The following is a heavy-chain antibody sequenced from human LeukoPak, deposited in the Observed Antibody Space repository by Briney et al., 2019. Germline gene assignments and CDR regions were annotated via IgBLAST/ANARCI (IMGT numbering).Heavy chain of an antibody. CDR2: IYYGGST. V-gene: IGHV4-39*01. Sequence: SETLSLTCTVSGGSISSSSYYLGWIRQPPGKGLEWIGSIYYGGSTYYNPSLKSRVTISVDTSKNQFSLRLSSVTAADTAVYYCARRVLEAVTGTGGFDYWGQGTLVTVSS. J-gene: IGHJ4*02. D-gene: IGHD6-19*01. CDR3: ARRVLEAVTGTGGFDY. CDR1: GGSISSSSYY.